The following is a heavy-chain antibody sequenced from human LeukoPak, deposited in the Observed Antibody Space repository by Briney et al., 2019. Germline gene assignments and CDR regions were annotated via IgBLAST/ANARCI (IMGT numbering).Heavy chain of an antibody. CDR2: IISDGSTT. CDR1: GFTFSSHW. CDR3: ARGHVPGSDRHWDY. Sequence: GGSLRLSCAASGFTFSSHWMHRVRQAPGKGLVWVSRIISDGSTTYYADSVKGRFTISRDNAKNTLYLQMYSLRAEDTAVYYCARGHVPGSDRHWDYWGQGILVTVSS. V-gene: IGHV3-74*01. J-gene: IGHJ4*02. D-gene: IGHD3-10*01.